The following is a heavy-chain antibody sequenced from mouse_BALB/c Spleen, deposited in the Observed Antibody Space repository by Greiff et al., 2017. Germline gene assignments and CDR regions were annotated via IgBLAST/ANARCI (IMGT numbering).Heavy chain of an antibody. CDR1: GYTFTSYW. D-gene: IGHD2-14*01. V-gene: IGHV1-7*01. CDR3: ARRYDGYFDV. CDR2: INPSTGYT. J-gene: IGHJ1*01. Sequence: QVQLKQSGAELAKPGASVKMSCKASGYTFTSYWMHWVKQRPGQGLEWIGYINPSTGYTEYNQKFKDKATLTADKSSSTAYMQLSSLTSEDSAVYYCARRYDGYFDVWGAGTTVTVSS.